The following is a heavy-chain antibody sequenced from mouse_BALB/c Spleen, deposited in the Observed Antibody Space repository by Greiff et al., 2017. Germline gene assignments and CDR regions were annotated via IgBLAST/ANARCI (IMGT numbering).Heavy chain of an antibody. CDR3: AKNSAAYYYSSSYDYAMDY. J-gene: IGHJ4*01. Sequence: QVQLKESGPGLVAPSQSLSITCTVSGFSLTDYGVSWIRQPPGKGLEWLGVIWGGGSTYYNSALKSRLSISKDNSKTQVFLKMNSLQTYDTAMYYCAKNSAAYYYSSSYDYAMDYWGQGTSVTVSS. V-gene: IGHV2-6-5*01. CDR1: GFSLTDYG. CDR2: IWGGGST. D-gene: IGHD1-1*01.